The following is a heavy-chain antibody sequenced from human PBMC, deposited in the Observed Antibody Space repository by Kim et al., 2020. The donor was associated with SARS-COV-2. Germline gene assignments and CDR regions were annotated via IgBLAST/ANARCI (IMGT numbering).Heavy chain of an antibody. CDR1: GFTFSRHY. D-gene: IGHD5-12*01. CDR2: IYSGGST. V-gene: IGHV3-53*04. CDR3: SGGYTGRTNLPHAFVV. Sequence: GGSLRLSCAASGFTFSRHYMHWVRQAPGKGLVWVSGIYSGGSTLYADYAENGFTIICRDNTKTLLFQQMNMLTEDDTVYYCSGGYTGRTNLPHAFVVR. J-gene: IGHJ3*01.